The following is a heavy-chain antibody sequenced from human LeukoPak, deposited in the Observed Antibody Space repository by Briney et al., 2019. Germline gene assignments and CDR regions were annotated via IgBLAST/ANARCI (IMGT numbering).Heavy chain of an antibody. CDR2: ISGSGRDT. D-gene: IGHD5-18*01. Sequence: GGSLRLSCAASGVTFRSYAMSWVRQAPGKGLEWVSAISGSGRDTYYADSVKGRFTISRDNSKNTLYLQMNSLRAEDTAVYYCARAPNLYVDTAMVWGQGTLVTVSS. CDR1: GVTFRSYA. V-gene: IGHV3-23*01. J-gene: IGHJ4*02. CDR3: ARAPNLYVDTAMV.